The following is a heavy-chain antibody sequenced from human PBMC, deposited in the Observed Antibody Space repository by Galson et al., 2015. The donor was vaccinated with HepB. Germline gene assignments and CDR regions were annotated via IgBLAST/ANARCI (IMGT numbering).Heavy chain of an antibody. V-gene: IGHV5-51*01. J-gene: IGHJ6*02. D-gene: IGHD6-19*01. CDR3: ARHGLRADYYYGMDV. CDR1: GYSFTSYW. CDR2: IYPGDSDT. Sequence: QSGAEVKKPGESLKISCKGSGYSFTSYWIGWVRQMPGKGLEWMGIIYPGDSDTRYSPSFQGQVTISADKSISTAYLQWSSLKASDTAMYYCARHGLRADYYYGMDVWGQGTTVTVSS.